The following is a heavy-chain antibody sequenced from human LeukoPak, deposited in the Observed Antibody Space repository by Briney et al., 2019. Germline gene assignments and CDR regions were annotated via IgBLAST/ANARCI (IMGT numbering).Heavy chain of an antibody. Sequence: SETLSLTCTVSGDSISNSMYQWRWIRQPPGKGLEWIASIYYYGSTYYNPSLKSRVTISVDTPKNQFSLKVRSVTAADTAVYYCARNYGDFRPAWGQGTLVTVFS. CDR2: IYYYGST. V-gene: IGHV4-39*01. D-gene: IGHD3-10*01. CDR1: GDSISNSMYQ. CDR3: ARNYGDFRPA. J-gene: IGHJ5*02.